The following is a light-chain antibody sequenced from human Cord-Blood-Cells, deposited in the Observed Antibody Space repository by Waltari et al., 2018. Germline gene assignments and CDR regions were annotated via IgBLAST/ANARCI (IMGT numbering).Light chain of an antibody. CDR1: SRDVGSFNL. CDR3: CSYAGSSYVV. CDR2: EGS. Sequence: QSALTQPASVSGSPGQSITTSSTGTSRDVGSFNLFSWYQQHPGKAPKLMIYEGSKRPSGVSNRFSGSKSGNTASLTISGLQAEDEADYYCCSYAGSSYVVFGGGTKLTVL. J-gene: IGLJ2*01. V-gene: IGLV2-23*01.